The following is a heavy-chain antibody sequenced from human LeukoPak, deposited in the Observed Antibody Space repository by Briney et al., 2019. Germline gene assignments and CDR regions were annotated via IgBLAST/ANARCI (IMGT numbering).Heavy chain of an antibody. CDR2: IIPIFGTA. CDR3: ARGGYSGYDYPKLEFDP. D-gene: IGHD5-12*01. V-gene: IGHV1-69*13. CDR1: GGTFSSYA. Sequence: SVKVSCKASGGTFSSYAISWVRQAPGQGLEWMGGIIPIFGTANYAQKFQGRVTITADESTSTAYMELSSLRSEDTAVYYCARGGYSGYDYPKLEFDPWGQGTLVTVSS. J-gene: IGHJ5*02.